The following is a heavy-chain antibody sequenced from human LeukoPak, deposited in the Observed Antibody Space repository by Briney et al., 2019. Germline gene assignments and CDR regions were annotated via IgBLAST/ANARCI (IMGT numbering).Heavy chain of an antibody. D-gene: IGHD3-10*01. CDR2: LSASGDTT. V-gene: IGHV3-23*01. Sequence: PGGSLRLSCAASGFIFSNYAMTWVRQAPGKGPEWVSSLSASGDTTYYADSVKGRFTISRDNSKNTLYLQMNSLRAEDTAVYYCARDHRDPYGSYYGMDVWGQGTTVTVSS. J-gene: IGHJ6*02. CDR1: GFIFSNYA. CDR3: ARDHRDPYGSYYGMDV.